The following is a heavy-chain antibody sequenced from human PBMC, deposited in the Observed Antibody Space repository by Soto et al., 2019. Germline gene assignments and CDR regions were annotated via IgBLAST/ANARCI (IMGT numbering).Heavy chain of an antibody. J-gene: IGHJ4*02. CDR3: ARLRGRQLPLYYFDY. D-gene: IGHD2-2*01. CDR2: VYPDTSDT. Sequence: RGESLKISCEGSGYTSTFAGYWIGWVRQMPGKGLEWMGIVYPDTSDTIYSPSFQGQVTLSVDKSINTAYLQWSSLKASDTAMYYCARLRGRQLPLYYFDYWGQGTLVTVSS. CDR1: GYTSTFAGYW. V-gene: IGHV5-51*01.